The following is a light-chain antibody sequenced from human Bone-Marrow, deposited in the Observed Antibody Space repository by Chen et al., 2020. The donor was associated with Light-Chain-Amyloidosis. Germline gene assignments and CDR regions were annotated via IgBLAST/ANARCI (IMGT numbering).Light chain of an antibody. CDR3: SSYGTTYV. J-gene: IGLJ1*01. CDR1: NNDVGNYNF. V-gene: IGLV2-14*02. Sequence: HSPLTHPASVPGSPGQSIIISCTETNNDVGNYNFVSWYQQQPGKAPRLVIYEDDKRPSEVPSRFSASKSGNTASLTISGLQPEDEADYYCSSYGTTYVFGSGTTVTVL. CDR2: EDD.